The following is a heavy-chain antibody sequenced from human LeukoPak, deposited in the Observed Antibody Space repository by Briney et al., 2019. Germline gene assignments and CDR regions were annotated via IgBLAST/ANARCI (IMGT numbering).Heavy chain of an antibody. CDR3: ARPMVRGVSGMDV. CDR1: GFTFSSYW. CDR2: INSDGSST. Sequence: QTGGSLRLSCAPSGFTFSSYWMHWVRQAPGKGLVWVSRINSDGSSTSYADSVKGRFTISRDNAKNTLYLQMNSLRAEDTAVYYCARPMVRGVSGMDVWGQGTTVTVSS. D-gene: IGHD3-10*01. V-gene: IGHV3-74*01. J-gene: IGHJ6*02.